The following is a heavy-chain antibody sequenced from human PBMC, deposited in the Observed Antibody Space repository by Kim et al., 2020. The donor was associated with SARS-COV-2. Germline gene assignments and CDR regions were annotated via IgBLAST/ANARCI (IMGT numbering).Heavy chain of an antibody. J-gene: IGHJ6*02. CDR3: AKRDDYNSDFYFDMDV. CDR2: IRDRGQTP. Sequence: GGSLRLSCASSGFSFSDYAMTWVRQAPGKGLEWVSSIRDRGQTPWSADSVKGRFTISRDNSKNMVYLQMNSLRVEDTAIYYCAKRDDYNSDFYFDMDVWGQGTTVTVSS. CDR1: GFSFSDYA. D-gene: IGHD3-10*01. V-gene: IGHV3-23*01.